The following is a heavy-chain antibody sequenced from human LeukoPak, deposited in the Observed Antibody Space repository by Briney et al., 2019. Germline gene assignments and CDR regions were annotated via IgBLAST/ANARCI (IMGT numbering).Heavy chain of an antibody. CDR2: INPNSGGA. CDR1: GYTFTDYY. V-gene: IGHV1-2*02. CDR3: ARQASGGWYYDY. Sequence: ASVKVSCKASGYTFTDYYMHWVRQAPGQGLEWMGWINPNSGGAHYARKFQGRVSMTRDTSISTIYMELSRLTSGDTAVYYCARQASGGWYYDYWGQGTLVTVSS. J-gene: IGHJ4*02. D-gene: IGHD6-19*01.